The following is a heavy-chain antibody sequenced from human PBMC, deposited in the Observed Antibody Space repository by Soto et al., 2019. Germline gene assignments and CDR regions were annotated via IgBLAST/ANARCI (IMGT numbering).Heavy chain of an antibody. V-gene: IGHV3-23*01. Sequence: GGSLRLSCAASGFTFSSYAMSWVRQAPGKGLEWVSAISGSGGSTYYADSAKGRFTISRDNSKNTLYLQMNSLRAEDTAVYYCAKDHGFWSGYPNPFDYWGQGTLVTVSS. D-gene: IGHD3-3*01. CDR1: GFTFSSYA. CDR2: ISGSGGST. CDR3: AKDHGFWSGYPNPFDY. J-gene: IGHJ4*02.